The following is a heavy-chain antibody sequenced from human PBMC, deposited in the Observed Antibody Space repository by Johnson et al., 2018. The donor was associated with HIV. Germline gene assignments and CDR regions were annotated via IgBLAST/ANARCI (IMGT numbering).Heavy chain of an antibody. D-gene: IGHD6-6*01. CDR3: ARPDSSSARAHDAFDI. CDR2: ISSSGSTI. J-gene: IGHJ3*02. Sequence: QVQLVESGGGLVKPGGPLRLSCAGSGFTFSDHYMSWVRQAPGKGLEWVSYISSSGSTIYYADSVKGRFTISRDNAKNSLYLQMNSLRAEDTAVYYCARPDSSSARAHDAFDIWGQGTMVTVSS. V-gene: IGHV3-11*04. CDR1: GFTFSDHY.